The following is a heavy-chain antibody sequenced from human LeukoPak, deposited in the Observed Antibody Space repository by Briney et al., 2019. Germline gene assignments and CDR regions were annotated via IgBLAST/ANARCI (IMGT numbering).Heavy chain of an antibody. Sequence: GASVKVSCKASGGTFSSYAISWVRQAPGQGLEWMGGTIPIFGTANYAKKFQGRVTITADESTSTAYMELSSLRSEDTAVYYCARDPYGSGSYTPYNWFDPWGQGTLVTVSS. D-gene: IGHD3-10*01. CDR2: TIPIFGTA. V-gene: IGHV1-69*13. CDR3: ARDPYGSGSYTPYNWFDP. CDR1: GGTFSSYA. J-gene: IGHJ5*02.